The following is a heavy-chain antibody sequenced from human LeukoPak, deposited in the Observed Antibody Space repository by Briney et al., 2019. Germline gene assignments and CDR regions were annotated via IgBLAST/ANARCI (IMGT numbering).Heavy chain of an antibody. Sequence: GGSLRLSCAASGFTFSTYAMGWVRQAPGKGLEWVSAISGSGGTTYYPDSVKGRFTISRDNSKNTLYLQMNSLRADDTAVYYCAKDDNVLLTSWGQGTLVTVSS. CDR3: AKDDNVLLTS. CDR1: GFTFSTYA. CDR2: ISGSGGTT. J-gene: IGHJ4*02. D-gene: IGHD3-10*01. V-gene: IGHV3-23*01.